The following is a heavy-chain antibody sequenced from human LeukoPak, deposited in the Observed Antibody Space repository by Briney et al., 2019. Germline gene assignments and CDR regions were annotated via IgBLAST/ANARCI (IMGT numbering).Heavy chain of an antibody. D-gene: IGHD3-10*01. CDR3: VRDGEGVAISVNFWFDP. CDR2: MNPINGNT. J-gene: IGHJ5*02. Sequence: ASVKVSCKASGFTLTNYDINWVRQAPGQGLEWMGWMNPINGNTGYARKFQGRVTMTRDTSISTAYMELRSLASEDTAIYYCVRDGEGVAISVNFWFDPWGQGTLVTVSS. CDR1: GFTLTNYD. V-gene: IGHV1-8*01.